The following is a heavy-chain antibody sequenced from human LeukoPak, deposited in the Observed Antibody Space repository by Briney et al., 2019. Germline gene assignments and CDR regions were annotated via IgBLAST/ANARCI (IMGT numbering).Heavy chain of an antibody. CDR1: GGSISSNFY. CDR2: MYPTLYHGGST. J-gene: IGHJ3*01. CDR3: AISIGYSYGDDAFDV. V-gene: IGHV4-38-2*01. D-gene: IGHD5-18*01. Sequence: SSETLSLTCAVSGGSISSNFYWGWIRQSPGKGLEWIATMYPTLYHGGSTFYSPSLKSRVTMSLDKSQNQFSLKLSSVTATDTAVYYCAISIGYSYGDDAFDVGGPGTGVTVSS.